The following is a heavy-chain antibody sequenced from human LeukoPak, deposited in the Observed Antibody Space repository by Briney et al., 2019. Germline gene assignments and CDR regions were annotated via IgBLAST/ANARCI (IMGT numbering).Heavy chain of an antibody. V-gene: IGHV4-59*01. CDR2: IYYSGST. CDR3: ARAPRGVVVKSDAFDI. CDR1: GGSISSYY. Sequence: SETLSLTCTVSGGSISSYYWSWIRQPPGKGLGWIGYIYYSGSTNYNPSLKSRVRTSVDTSKKQFSLKLSSVTAADTAVYYCARAPRGVVVKSDAFDIWGQGTMVTVSS. D-gene: IGHD2-15*01. J-gene: IGHJ3*02.